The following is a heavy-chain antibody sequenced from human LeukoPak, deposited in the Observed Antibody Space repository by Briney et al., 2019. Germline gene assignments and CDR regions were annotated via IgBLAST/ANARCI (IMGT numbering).Heavy chain of an antibody. V-gene: IGHV4-61*02. D-gene: IGHD1-26*01. J-gene: IGHJ4*02. CDR3: ASGSYGYDDY. CDR1: GGSISSGSYY. Sequence: SETLSLTCTVSGGSISSGSYYWSWIRQPAGKGLEWIGRIYTSGSTNYNPSLKSRVTIPVDTSKNQFSLKLSSVTAADTAVYYCASGSYGYDDYWGQGTLVTVSS. CDR2: IYTSGST.